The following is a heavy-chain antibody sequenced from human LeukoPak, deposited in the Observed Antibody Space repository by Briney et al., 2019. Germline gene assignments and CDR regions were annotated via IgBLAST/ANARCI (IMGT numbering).Heavy chain of an antibody. Sequence: GGSLRLSCEASGFTVASNYMSWVRQAPGKGLEWVSVIYSGGSTFHADSVKGRFTISRDNSKNTVDLQMNSLRGEDTAVYYCARGHRNYFGSGNYYTKVDALFYPWGQGTLVTVSS. D-gene: IGHD3-10*01. V-gene: IGHV3-66*01. CDR3: ARGHRNYFGSGNYYTKVDALFYP. J-gene: IGHJ5*02. CDR2: IYSGGST. CDR1: GFTVASNY.